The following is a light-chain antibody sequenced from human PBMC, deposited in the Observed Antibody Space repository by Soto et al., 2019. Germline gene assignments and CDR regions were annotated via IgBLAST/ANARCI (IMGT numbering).Light chain of an antibody. V-gene: IGLV2-14*01. CDR1: SSDVGAYNY. Sequence: QSALTQPASVSGSPGQSITISCTGTSSDVGAYNYVSWYQQHPGKAPKLMIFEVSNRPSGISNRFSGSKSGNTASLTISGPQTEDEGDYYCSSYTSSSSYVFGTGTKVTVL. CDR3: SSYTSSSSYV. J-gene: IGLJ1*01. CDR2: EVS.